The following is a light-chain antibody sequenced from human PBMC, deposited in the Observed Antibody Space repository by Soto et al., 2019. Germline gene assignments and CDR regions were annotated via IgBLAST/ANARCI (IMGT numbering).Light chain of an antibody. CDR1: SSDVGGYNY. J-gene: IGLJ1*01. CDR2: EVN. CDR3: SSYAGSSNV. Sequence: QSVLTHPPSASGPPGESVASCCTGTSSDVGGYNYVSWYQQHPGKAPKLMIYEVNKRPSGVPDRFSGSKSGNTASLTVSGLQAEDEADYYCSSYAGSSNVFGTGTKVTVL. V-gene: IGLV2-8*01.